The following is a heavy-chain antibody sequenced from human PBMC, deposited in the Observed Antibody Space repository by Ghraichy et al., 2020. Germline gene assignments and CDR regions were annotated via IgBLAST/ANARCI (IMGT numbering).Heavy chain of an antibody. V-gene: IGHV3-23*01. J-gene: IGHJ3*02. CDR1: GFTFSSYV. CDR3: AKTAGYYDSSSI. CDR2: ISGSGGST. D-gene: IGHD3-22*01. Sequence: GGSLRLSCAASGFTFSSYVMSWVRQAPGKGLEWVSTISGSGGSTYYADSVKGRFTISRDNSKNTLYLQMNSLRAEDTAVYYCAKTAGYYDSSSIWGQGTMVTVSS.